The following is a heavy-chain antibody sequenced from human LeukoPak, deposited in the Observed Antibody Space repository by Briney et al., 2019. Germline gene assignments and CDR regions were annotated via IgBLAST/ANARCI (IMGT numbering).Heavy chain of an antibody. D-gene: IGHD5-18*01. J-gene: IGHJ6*02. CDR3: ARGVVDTAILYGMDV. CDR1: GGSFSSYA. CDR2: IIPIFGTA. V-gene: IGHV1-69*13. Sequence: SVKVSCKASGGSFSSYAISWVRRAPGQGLEWMGGIIPIFGTANYAQKFQGRVTITADESTSTAYMELSSLRSEDAAVYYCARGVVDTAILYGMDVWGQGTTVTVSS.